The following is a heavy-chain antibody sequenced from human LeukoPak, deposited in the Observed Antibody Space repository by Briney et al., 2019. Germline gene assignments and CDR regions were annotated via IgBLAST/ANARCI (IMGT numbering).Heavy chain of an antibody. CDR1: GFTFSSYA. Sequence: GGPLTLSCAVSGFTFSSYAMSWVRQAPGKGLEWVSGISTSGGSTGYADSVRGRFTISRDNPGNTLYMEMNSLRGEDTAVYYCAIMHPYYDGSGYWVQWGQGTLVTVSS. CDR2: ISTSGGST. J-gene: IGHJ4*02. D-gene: IGHD3-22*01. V-gene: IGHV3-23*01. CDR3: AIMHPYYDGSGYWVQ.